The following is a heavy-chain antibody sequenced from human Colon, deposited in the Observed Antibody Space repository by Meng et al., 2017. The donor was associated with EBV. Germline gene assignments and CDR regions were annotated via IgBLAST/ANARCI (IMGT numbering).Heavy chain of an antibody. CDR2: IYYTGST. Sequence: VRLRVSGPGRVTPSHTLSLTCTVSGGSINSGDYYWSWIRQPPGKGLEWIGYIYYTGSTYYNPSLKSRVTISMDTSKNQFSLRLSSVTAADTAVYYCARNYYFDYWGQGTLVTVSS. CDR3: ARNYYFDY. CDR1: GGSINSGDYY. J-gene: IGHJ4*02. V-gene: IGHV4-30-4*01.